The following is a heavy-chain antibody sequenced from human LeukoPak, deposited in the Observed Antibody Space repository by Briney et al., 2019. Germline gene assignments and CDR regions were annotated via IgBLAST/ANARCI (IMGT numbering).Heavy chain of an antibody. CDR3: ARDFNYDYVWGSYHYRWFDP. J-gene: IGHJ5*02. CDR2: INPSGGST. CDR1: GYTFTSYY. Sequence: ASVKVSCKASGYTFTSYYMHWVRQAPGQGLEWMGIINPSGGSTSYAQKFQGRVTMTRDMSTSTVYMELSSLRSEDTAVYYCARDFNYDYVWGSYHYRWFDPWGQGTLVTVSS. V-gene: IGHV1-46*01. D-gene: IGHD3-16*02.